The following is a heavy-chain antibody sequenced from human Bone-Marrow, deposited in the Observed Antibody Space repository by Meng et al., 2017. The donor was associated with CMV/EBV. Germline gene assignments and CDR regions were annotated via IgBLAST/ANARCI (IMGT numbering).Heavy chain of an antibody. CDR1: GYSISSGYY. V-gene: IGHV4-38-2*02. Sequence: SETLSLTCTVSGYSISSGYYWGWIRQPPGKGLEWIGSIYHSGSTYYNPSLKSRVTISVDTSKNQFSLKLSSVTAADTAVYYCARDRIVVVPAVRGYYYGMDVWGQGTTVTVSS. CDR3: ARDRIVVVPAVRGYYYGMDV. D-gene: IGHD2-2*01. CDR2: IYHSGST. J-gene: IGHJ6*02.